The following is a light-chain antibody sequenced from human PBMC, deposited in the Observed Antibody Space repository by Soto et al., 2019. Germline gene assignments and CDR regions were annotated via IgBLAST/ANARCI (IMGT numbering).Light chain of an antibody. CDR1: QIVTTW. CDR2: DAS. V-gene: IGKV1-5*01. J-gene: IGKJ1*01. Sequence: DILPLTRRASQIVTTWLAWYQQKPGKAPKLLIYDASNLKSGVPSRFSGSGSGTEFTLTIISLQPVDFATYYCQKYDSYSLTFGQGTKVDI. CDR3: QKYDSYSLT.